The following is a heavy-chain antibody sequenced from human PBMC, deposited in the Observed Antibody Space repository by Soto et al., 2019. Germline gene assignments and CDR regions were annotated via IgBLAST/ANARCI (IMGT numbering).Heavy chain of an antibody. Sequence: QPGGSLRLSCAASGFTFSNYGMHWVRQTPGKRLEWVAVIPYDGSHQFYTDSVKGRFTISRDNSKNTLYLQMNSLKTEDTAMYYCAKDPKCCTIGSHFLDNWFDPWGQGXLVTVSS. CDR1: GFTFSNYG. V-gene: IGHV3-30*18. J-gene: IGHJ5*02. D-gene: IGHD2-8*01. CDR3: AKDPKCCTIGSHFLDNWFDP. CDR2: IPYDGSHQ.